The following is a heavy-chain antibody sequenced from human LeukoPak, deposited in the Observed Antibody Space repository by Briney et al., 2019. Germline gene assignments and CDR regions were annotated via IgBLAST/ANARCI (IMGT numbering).Heavy chain of an antibody. CDR1: GFTFSGSA. D-gene: IGHD3-10*01. Sequence: GGSLRLSCAASGFTFSGSAMHWVRQASGKGLEWVSAISGSGGSTYYADSVKGRFTISRDNSKNTLYLQMNSLRAEDTAVYYCAKAGPYGSGSFDYWGQGTLVTVSS. CDR3: AKAGPYGSGSFDY. CDR2: ISGSGGST. V-gene: IGHV3-23*01. J-gene: IGHJ4*02.